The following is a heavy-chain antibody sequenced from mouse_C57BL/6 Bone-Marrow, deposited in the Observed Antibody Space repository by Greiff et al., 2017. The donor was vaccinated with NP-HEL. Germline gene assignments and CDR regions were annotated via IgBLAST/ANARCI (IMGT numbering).Heavy chain of an antibody. J-gene: IGHJ1*03. CDR3: ARDTVVSPHWYFDV. V-gene: IGHV1-58*01. D-gene: IGHD1-1*01. Sequence: VQLKESGAELVRPGSSVKMSCKTSGYTFTSYGINWVKQRPGQGLEWIGYIYIGNGYTAYNEKFKGKATLTSDTSSSTAYMQLSSLTSEDSAIYFCARDTVVSPHWYFDVWGTGTTVTVSS. CDR2: IYIGNGYT. CDR1: GYTFTSYG.